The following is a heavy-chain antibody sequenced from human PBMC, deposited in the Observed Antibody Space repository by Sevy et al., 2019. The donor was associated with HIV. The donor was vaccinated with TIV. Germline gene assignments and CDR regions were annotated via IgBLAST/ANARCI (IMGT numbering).Heavy chain of an antibody. Sequence: ASVKVSCKASGYTFINSGLSWVRQAPGQGLEWMGWISRYNTNYAQNLQGRVTMTTDTSTSTAYMELRSLRSDDTAVYYCARAPTGSQGPGQYFQHWGQGTLVTVSS. J-gene: IGHJ1*01. CDR2: ISRYNT. CDR1: GYTFINSG. V-gene: IGHV1-18*01. CDR3: ARAPTGSQGPGQYFQH. D-gene: IGHD1-26*01.